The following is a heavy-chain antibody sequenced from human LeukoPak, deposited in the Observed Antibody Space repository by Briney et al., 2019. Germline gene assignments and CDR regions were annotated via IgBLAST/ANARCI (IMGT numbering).Heavy chain of an antibody. V-gene: IGHV1-69*02. CDR2: IIPILGIA. CDR1: GGSFSSYT. CDR3: ARSRLGIAAAGLDSRSYFDY. J-gene: IGHJ4*02. D-gene: IGHD6-13*01. Sequence: SVKVSCKASGGSFSSYTISWVRQAPGQGLEWMGRIIPILGIANYAQKFQGRVTITADKSTSTAYMELSSLRSEDTAVYYCARSRLGIAAAGLDSRSYFDYWGQGTLVTVSS.